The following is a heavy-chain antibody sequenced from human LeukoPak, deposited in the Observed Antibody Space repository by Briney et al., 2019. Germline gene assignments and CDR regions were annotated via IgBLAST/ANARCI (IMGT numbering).Heavy chain of an antibody. Sequence: GRSLRLSCAASGFMFSSYAMHWVRQAPGKGLEWVAVTSYDGGHKFYADSLKGRLTISRDNSKNTLYLQMNSLGAEDTAVYYCARGGIYCSGDCDPAFDIWGQGTMVTVSS. CDR3: ARGGIYCSGDCDPAFDI. CDR2: TSYDGGHK. V-gene: IGHV3-30*04. J-gene: IGHJ3*02. D-gene: IGHD2-21*02. CDR1: GFMFSSYA.